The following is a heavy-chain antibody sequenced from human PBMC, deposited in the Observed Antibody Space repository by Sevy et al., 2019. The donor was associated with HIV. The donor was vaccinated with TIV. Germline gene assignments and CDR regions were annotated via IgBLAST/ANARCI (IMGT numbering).Heavy chain of an antibody. D-gene: IGHD3-16*01. V-gene: IGHV6-1*01. CDR3: ARKDDSVGSFDI. CDR2: TYYRSKWYN. Sequence: SQTLSLTCAISGDSVSSNSAVWNWIRQSPSRGLEWLGRTYYRSKWYNDYTVSVKSGITINPDTSKNQFSLQLNSVTPEETAMYYCARKDDSVGSFDIWGQGTMVTVSS. J-gene: IGHJ3*02. CDR1: GDSVSSNSAV.